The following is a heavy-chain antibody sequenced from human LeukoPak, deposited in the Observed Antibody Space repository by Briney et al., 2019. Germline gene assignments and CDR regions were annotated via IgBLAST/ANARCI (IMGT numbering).Heavy chain of an antibody. CDR1: GGTFSSYA. D-gene: IGHD1-26*01. CDR2: IIPILGIA. CDR3: ARAGRELLHHY. Sequence: SVKVSCKASGGTFSSYAISWVRQAPGQGLEWMGKIIPILGIANYAQKFQGRVTITADKSTSTAYMELSSLRSEDTAVYYCARAGRELLHHYWGQGTLVTVSS. J-gene: IGHJ4*02. V-gene: IGHV1-69*04.